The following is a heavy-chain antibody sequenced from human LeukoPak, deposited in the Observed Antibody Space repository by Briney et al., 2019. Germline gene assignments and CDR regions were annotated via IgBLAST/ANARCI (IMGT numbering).Heavy chain of an antibody. CDR1: GGSISSTSYY. CDR3: ARGRLNLVRGATEFDY. D-gene: IGHD3-10*01. V-gene: IGHV4-61*02. Sequence: PSETLSLTCTVSGGSISSTSYYWSWIRQPAGKGLEWIGRIYNSGSTNYKPSLKSRVTISVDTSKNQFSLKLRSVTAADTAVYYCARGRLNLVRGATEFDYWAREPWSPSPQ. CDR2: IYNSGST. J-gene: IGHJ4*02.